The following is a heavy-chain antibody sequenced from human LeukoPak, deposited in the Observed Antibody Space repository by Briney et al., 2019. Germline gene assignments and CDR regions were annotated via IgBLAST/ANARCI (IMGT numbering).Heavy chain of an antibody. D-gene: IGHD5-24*01. V-gene: IGHV3-30*04. CDR1: GFTFSNYA. CDR3: ARDRSWLRDLDY. J-gene: IGHJ4*02. Sequence: GGSLRLSCAASGFTFSNYAMNWVRQAPGKGLEWVAIISYDGRNKYYADSVKGRFTISRDNSNNTLYLQMNSLIGDDPAVYFCARDRSWLRDLDYWGQGTLVTVSS. CDR2: ISYDGRNK.